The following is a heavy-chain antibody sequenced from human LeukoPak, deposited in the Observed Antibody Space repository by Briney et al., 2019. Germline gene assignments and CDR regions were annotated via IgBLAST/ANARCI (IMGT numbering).Heavy chain of an antibody. CDR1: GFTFSDYY. J-gene: IGHJ4*02. Sequence: TGGSLRLSCAASGFTFSDYYMSWIRQAPGKGLEWVSAISGSGGSTYYADSVKGRFTISRDNSKNTLYLQMNSLRAEDTAVYYCAKNKGIFDYWGQGTLVTVSS. V-gene: IGHV3-23*01. CDR2: ISGSGGST. CDR3: AKNKGIFDY.